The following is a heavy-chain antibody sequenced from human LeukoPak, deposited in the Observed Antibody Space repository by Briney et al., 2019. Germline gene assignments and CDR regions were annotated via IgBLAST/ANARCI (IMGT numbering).Heavy chain of an antibody. J-gene: IGHJ3*02. V-gene: IGHV3-30*02. Sequence: GGSLRLSCAASGFTFSSYGMHWVRQAPGKGLEWVAFIRYDGSNKYYADSVKGRFTISRDNSKNTLYLQMNSLRAEDTAVYYCAKDLPPYGSGSLGAFDIWGQGTMVTVSS. CDR1: GFTFSSYG. CDR2: IRYDGSNK. CDR3: AKDLPPYGSGSLGAFDI. D-gene: IGHD3-10*01.